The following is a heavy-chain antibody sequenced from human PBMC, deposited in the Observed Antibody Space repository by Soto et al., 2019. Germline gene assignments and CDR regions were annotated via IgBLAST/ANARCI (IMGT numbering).Heavy chain of an antibody. CDR3: ARALYSSGWYPDY. CDR1: GDTFSSYA. V-gene: IGHV1-69*01. CDR2: MNPMFGTV. Sequence: QVQLVQSGAEVKKPGSSVKVSCKASGDTFSSYAISWVRQAPGQGLQWMGGMNPMFGTVNYAQSFQDRVTRTADESTTTGYMELNSLRSEDTAVYYCARALYSSGWYPDYWGQGTLVTVSS. J-gene: IGHJ4*02. D-gene: IGHD6-19*01.